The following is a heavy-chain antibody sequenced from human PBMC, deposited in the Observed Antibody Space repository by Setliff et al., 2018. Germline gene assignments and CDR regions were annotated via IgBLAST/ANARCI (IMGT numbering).Heavy chain of an antibody. CDR3: ARGLEGEDYFYYMDV. Sequence: LRLSCIASGFTFSSYSMNWIRQPPGKGLEWIGEIYHSGSINYNPSLKSRVTMSVDKSKNQFSLKLTSVTAADTAVYYCARGLEGEDYFYYMDVWGKGNTVTVSS. J-gene: IGHJ6*03. D-gene: IGHD2-21*01. CDR2: IYHSGSI. CDR1: GFTFSSYS. V-gene: IGHV4-34*01.